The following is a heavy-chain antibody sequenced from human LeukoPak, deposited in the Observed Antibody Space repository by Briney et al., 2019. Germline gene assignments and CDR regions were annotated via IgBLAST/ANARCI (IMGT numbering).Heavy chain of an antibody. D-gene: IGHD2-2*01. J-gene: IGHJ6*02. CDR1: GFRFSNNF. CDR3: TKGLARYQLPTYDYYAMDV. Sequence: PGGSLRLPCEVSGFRFSNNFMSWVRQAPGKGLEWLSVIYGAGSTYYADPLQGRFTTSRDSSKNTLYLQMSSLRAEDTAVYYCTKGLARYQLPTYDYYAMDVWGPGTTVSVSS. V-gene: IGHV3-53*05. CDR2: IYGAGST.